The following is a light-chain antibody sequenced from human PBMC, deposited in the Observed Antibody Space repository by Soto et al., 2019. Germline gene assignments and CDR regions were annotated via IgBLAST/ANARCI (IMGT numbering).Light chain of an antibody. V-gene: IGKV3-15*01. CDR2: DPS. Sequence: EIVMTQAPAIMSVSPGERATLFCRASQGVNTYLAWYQQKPGQAPRLLIYDPSTKAIRISARFSGSGSGTESTLTISGLQSEDFAVYYCQEYYDWPLTFGGGTKVEVK. CDR3: QEYYDWPLT. J-gene: IGKJ4*01. CDR1: QGVNTY.